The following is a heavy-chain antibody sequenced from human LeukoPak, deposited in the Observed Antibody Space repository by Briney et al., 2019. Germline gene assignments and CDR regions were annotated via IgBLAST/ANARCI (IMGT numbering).Heavy chain of an antibody. D-gene: IGHD2/OR15-2a*01. CDR1: GLTVSSSY. CDR3: ARNILLAFDI. CDR2: IYNDGST. Sequence: PGGSLSLSCAASGLTVSSSYMSWVRQAPGKGLEWVSIIYNDGSTYYADSMKGRFTISRDNSKNTLYLQVNSLRAEDTAMYYCARNILLAFDIWGQGTMVTVSS. J-gene: IGHJ3*02. V-gene: IGHV3-53*01.